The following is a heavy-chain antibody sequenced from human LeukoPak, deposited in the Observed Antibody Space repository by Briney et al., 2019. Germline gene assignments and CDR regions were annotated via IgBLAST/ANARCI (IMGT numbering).Heavy chain of an antibody. CDR2: IKPSGGST. D-gene: IGHD6-13*01. Sequence: ASVKVSCKASGYTFTTYYIHWVRQAPGQGLEWMGIIKPSGGSTSYAQKFQGRVTMTRDTSTSTVYMEVSSLRSEDTAVYYCARVNGQELAIDYWGQGTLVTVFS. CDR1: GYTFTTYY. CDR3: ARVNGQELAIDY. V-gene: IGHV1-46*01. J-gene: IGHJ4*02.